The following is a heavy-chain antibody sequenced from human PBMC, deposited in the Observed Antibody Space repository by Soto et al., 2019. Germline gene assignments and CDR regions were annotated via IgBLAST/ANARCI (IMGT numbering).Heavy chain of an antibody. CDR3: ASLYYDLGPEAWGAFPNWFYL. Sequence: QVQLQESGPGLVKPSQTLSLTCTVSGGSISSGGYYWSWIRQHPGKGLEWIGYIYYSGSTYYNPSHKSRVTISVDTSKNQFSLKLSSVTAADTAVYYCASLYYDLGPEAWGAFPNWFYLWGQGTLVTVSS. J-gene: IGHJ5*02. CDR2: IYYSGST. CDR1: GGSISSGGYY. D-gene: IGHD3-3*01. V-gene: IGHV4-31*03.